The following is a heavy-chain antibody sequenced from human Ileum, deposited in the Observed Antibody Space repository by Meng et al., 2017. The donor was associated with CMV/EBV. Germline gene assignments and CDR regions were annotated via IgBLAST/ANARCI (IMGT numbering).Heavy chain of an antibody. CDR3: ANVRLGY. Sequence: GESLKISRGVSGFTFNTYSMTWVRQAPGKGLEWVANINEDGSEKHYVDSVKGRFTISRDNAKNTVYVQMNSLRAEDTAVYYCANVRLGYWGQGTLVTVSS. CDR1: GFTFNTYS. D-gene: IGHD1-26*01. CDR2: INEDGSEK. V-gene: IGHV3-7*01. J-gene: IGHJ4*02.